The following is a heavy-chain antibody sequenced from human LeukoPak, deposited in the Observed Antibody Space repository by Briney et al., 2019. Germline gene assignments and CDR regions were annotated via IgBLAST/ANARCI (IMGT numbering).Heavy chain of an antibody. CDR3: ARRVGYCSSTSCYTDYYFDY. CDR1: GYSFTSYW. CDR2: IYPGDSDT. D-gene: IGHD2-2*02. V-gene: IGHV5-51*01. J-gene: IGHJ4*02. Sequence: GESLKISCKGSGYSFTSYWIGWVRQMPGKGLEWMGIIYPGDSDTRYSPSFQGQATISADKSISTAYLQWSSLKASDTAMYYCARRVGYCSSTSCYTDYYFDYWGQGTLVTVSS.